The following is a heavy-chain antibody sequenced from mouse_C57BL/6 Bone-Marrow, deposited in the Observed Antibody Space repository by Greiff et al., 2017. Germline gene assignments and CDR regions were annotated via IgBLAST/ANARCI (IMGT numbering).Heavy chain of an antibody. Sequence: VHVKQSGAELVKPGASVKLSCTASGFNIKDYYMPWVKQRTEQGLEWIGRIDPEDGEPKSAPKFQGKAPITADTSSNTAYLQLSSLTSEDTAVYYCATPNYGSSYGYWYFDVWGTGTTVTVSS. J-gene: IGHJ1*03. CDR3: ATPNYGSSYGYWYFDV. CDR2: IDPEDGEP. D-gene: IGHD1-1*01. V-gene: IGHV14-2*01. CDR1: GFNIKDYY.